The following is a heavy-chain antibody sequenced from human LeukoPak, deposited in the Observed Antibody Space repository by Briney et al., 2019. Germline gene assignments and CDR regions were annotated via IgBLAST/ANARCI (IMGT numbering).Heavy chain of an antibody. CDR2: IYYSGST. J-gene: IGHJ5*02. D-gene: IGHD3-10*01. Sequence: SETLSLTCTVSGGSISSSSYYWGWICQPPGKGLEWIGSIYYSGSTYYNPSLKSRVTISVDTSKNQFSLKLSSVTAADTAVYYCARGRSGKYYYGSGSYYKSPKESKYNWFDPWGQGTLVTVSS. CDR3: ARGRSGKYYYGSGSYYKSPKESKYNWFDP. V-gene: IGHV4-39*01. CDR1: GGSISSSSYY.